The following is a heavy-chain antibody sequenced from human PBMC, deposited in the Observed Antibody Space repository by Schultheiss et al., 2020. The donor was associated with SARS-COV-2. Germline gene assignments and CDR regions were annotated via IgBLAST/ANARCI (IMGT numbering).Heavy chain of an antibody. CDR2: IYTSGST. V-gene: IGHV4-59*10. CDR3: AREADYGDYDWFDP. J-gene: IGHJ5*02. Sequence: SETLSLTCAVYGGSFSGYYWSWIRQPPGKGLEWIGRIYTSGSTDYNPSLKSRVTISLHTSKNQFSLKLSSVTAADTAIYYCAREADYGDYDWFDPWGQGIRVTVSS. CDR1: GGSFSGYY. D-gene: IGHD4-17*01.